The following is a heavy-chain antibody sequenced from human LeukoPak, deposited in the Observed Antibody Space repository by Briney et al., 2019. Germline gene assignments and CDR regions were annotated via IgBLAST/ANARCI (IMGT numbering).Heavy chain of an antibody. CDR1: GGSISSSSYY. D-gene: IGHD6-19*01. CDR3: ARGAYYSSGWYTYFDY. CDR2: IYYSGST. V-gene: IGHV4-39*07. Sequence: SETLSLTCTVSGGSISSSSYYWGWIRQPPGKGLEWIGSIYYSGSTNYNPSLKSRVTISVDTSKNQFSLKLSSVTAADTAVYYCARGAYYSSGWYTYFDYWGQGTLVTVSS. J-gene: IGHJ4*02.